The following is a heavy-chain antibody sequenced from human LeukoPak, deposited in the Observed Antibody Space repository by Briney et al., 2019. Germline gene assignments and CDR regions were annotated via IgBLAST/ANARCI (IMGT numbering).Heavy chain of an antibody. V-gene: IGHV3-23*01. CDR2: ISGSGGGT. CDR1: GISLSNYG. CDR3: AKRGVVIRVILVGFHKEAYYFDS. D-gene: IGHD3-22*01. Sequence: HPGGSLRLSCAVSGISLSNYGMSWVRQAPGKELEWVAGISGSGGGTNYADSVKGRFTTSRDNPKNTLYLQMNRLRAEDTAVYFCAKRGVVIRVILVGFHKEAYYFDSWGQGALVTVSS. J-gene: IGHJ4*02.